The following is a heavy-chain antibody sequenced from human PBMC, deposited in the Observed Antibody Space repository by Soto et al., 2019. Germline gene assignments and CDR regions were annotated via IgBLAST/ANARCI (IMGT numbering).Heavy chain of an antibody. V-gene: IGHV5-51*01. CDR1: GYSFTSYW. D-gene: IGHD3-10*01. CDR2: IYPGDSDT. Sequence: PGESLKISCKGSGYSFTSYWIAWVRQMPGKGLEWMGIIYPGDSDTRYSPSFQGHVTISADKSISTAYLQWSSLKASDTATYYCTTRYYYGSGSCSYYGMVVWGQGTTVTSP. J-gene: IGHJ6*02. CDR3: TTRYYYGSGSCSYYGMVV.